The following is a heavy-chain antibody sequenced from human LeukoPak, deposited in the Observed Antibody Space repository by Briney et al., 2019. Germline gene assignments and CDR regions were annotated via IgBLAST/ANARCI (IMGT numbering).Heavy chain of an antibody. J-gene: IGHJ4*02. CDR2: INHSGST. D-gene: IGHD2-2*01. CDR1: GGSFSGYY. CDR3: AGGIPGSVVVPAALYYFDY. V-gene: IGHV4-34*01. Sequence: PSETLSLTCAVYGGSFSGYYWSWIRQPPGKGLEWIGEINHSGSTNYNPSLKSRVTISVDTSKNQFSLKLSSVTAADTAVYYCAGGIPGSVVVPAALYYFDYWGQGTLVTVSS.